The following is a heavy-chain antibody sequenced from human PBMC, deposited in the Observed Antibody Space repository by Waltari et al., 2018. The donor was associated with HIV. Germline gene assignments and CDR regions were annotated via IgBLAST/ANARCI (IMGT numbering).Heavy chain of an antibody. CDR1: GGSISSGGYY. D-gene: IGHD5-12*01. Sequence: QVQLQESGPGLVTPSQTLSLTCTVSGGSISSGGYYWSWIRQHPGKGLEWIGYIYYSGSNNYNQAPTRRVTISVDTSKNQFSLKLSSVTTEETAVYYCASSGDDEQELDVWGQRTTVTVSS. CDR2: IYYSGSN. CDR3: ASSGDDEQELDV. J-gene: IGHJ6*02. V-gene: IGHV4-31*03.